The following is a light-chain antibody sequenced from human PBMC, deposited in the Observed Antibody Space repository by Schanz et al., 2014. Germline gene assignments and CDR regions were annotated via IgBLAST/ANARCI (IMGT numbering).Light chain of an antibody. CDR1: QSVTSTY. Sequence: EIVLTQSPGTLSLSPGERATLSCRASQSVTSTYLAWYQQKPGQAPRLLIYGASSRATGIPDRFSGSGSGTDFTLTISRLEPEDCAVYYCQQYSKSPLTFGGGTKVEI. CDR2: GAS. V-gene: IGKV3-20*01. CDR3: QQYSKSPLT. J-gene: IGKJ4*01.